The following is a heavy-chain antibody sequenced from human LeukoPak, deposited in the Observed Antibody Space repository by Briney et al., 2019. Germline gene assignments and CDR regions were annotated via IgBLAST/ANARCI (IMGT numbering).Heavy chain of an antibody. CDR2: ITPIFGTA. CDR1: GGTFSSYA. Sequence: ASVKVSCKASGGTFSSYAISWVRQAPGQGLEWMGGITPIFGTANYAQKFQGRVTITADESTSTAYMELSSLRSEDTAVYYCARGPAYDFWSGYYPYYFDYWGQGTLVTVSS. V-gene: IGHV1-69*13. J-gene: IGHJ4*02. CDR3: ARGPAYDFWSGYYPYYFDY. D-gene: IGHD3-3*01.